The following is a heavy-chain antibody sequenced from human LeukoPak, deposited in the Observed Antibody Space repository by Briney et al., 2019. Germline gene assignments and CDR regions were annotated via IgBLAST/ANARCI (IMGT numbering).Heavy chain of an antibody. V-gene: IGHV3-74*01. CDR1: GNHW. CDR2: INSDGSWT. Sequence: GGSLRLSCAASGNHWMHWVSQVPGKGLVWVSHINSDGSWTSYADSVKGRFTISKDNAKNTVYLQMNSLRAEDTAVYYCVSFYETYWGRGTLVTVTS. J-gene: IGHJ4*02. D-gene: IGHD2/OR15-2a*01. CDR3: VSFYETY.